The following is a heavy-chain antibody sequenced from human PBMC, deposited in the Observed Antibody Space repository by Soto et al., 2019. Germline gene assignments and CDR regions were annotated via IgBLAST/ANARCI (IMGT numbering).Heavy chain of an antibody. J-gene: IGHJ6*02. CDR3: GRGGRTGAYGMDV. CDR2: INLSGGST. CDR1: GYTFTSYY. V-gene: IGHV1-46*03. Sequence: QVQLVQSGAEVKKPGASVKVSCKASGYTFTSYYMHWVRQAPGQGLEWMGVINLSGGSTTYAQKIQGRVTMTRDTSTRTVIMELSSLRSDDTAVYFCGRGGRTGAYGMDVWGQGTTVTVSS. D-gene: IGHD3-16*01.